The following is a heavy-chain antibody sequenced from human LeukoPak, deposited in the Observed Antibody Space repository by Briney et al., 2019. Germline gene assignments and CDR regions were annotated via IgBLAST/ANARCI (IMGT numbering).Heavy chain of an antibody. V-gene: IGHV5-51*01. J-gene: IGHJ3*02. CDR3: ARRRWADAFDI. CDR1: GYSFSNYW. Sequence: GESLKISCKGSGYSFSNYWIAWVRQMPGKGLEWMGIIYPGDSDTTYSPSFQGQVTISADKSISTAYLQWSSLKASDTAMYYCARRRWADAFDIWGQGTMVTVSS. CDR2: IYPGDSDT. D-gene: IGHD4-23*01.